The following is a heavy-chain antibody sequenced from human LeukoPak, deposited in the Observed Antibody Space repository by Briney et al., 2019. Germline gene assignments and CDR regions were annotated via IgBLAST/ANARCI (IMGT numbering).Heavy chain of an antibody. J-gene: IGHJ3*02. D-gene: IGHD6-25*01. V-gene: IGHV3-30-3*01. CDR1: GFTFSSYA. CDR2: ISYDGSNK. CDR3: ARARQRGAFDI. Sequence: GRSLRLSCAASGFTFSSYAMHWVRQAPGKGLEWVAVISYDGSNKYYADSVKGRFTISRDNSKNTLYLQMNSLRAEDTAVYYCARARQRGAFDIWGQGTMVTVSS.